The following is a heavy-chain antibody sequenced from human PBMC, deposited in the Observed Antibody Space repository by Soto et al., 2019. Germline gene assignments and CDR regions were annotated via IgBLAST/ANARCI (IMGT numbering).Heavy chain of an antibody. CDR1: GGTFSSYA. CDR3: ARDRAIVVVPAAMPVLGWFDP. V-gene: IGHV1-69*01. D-gene: IGHD2-2*01. Sequence: QVQLVQSGAEVKKPGSSVKVSCKASGGTFSSYAISWVRQAPGQGLEWMGGIIPIFVTANYAQKFQGRVTITADESTSTAYMELSSLRSEDTAVYYCARDRAIVVVPAAMPVLGWFDPWGQGTLVTVSS. CDR2: IIPIFVTA. J-gene: IGHJ5*02.